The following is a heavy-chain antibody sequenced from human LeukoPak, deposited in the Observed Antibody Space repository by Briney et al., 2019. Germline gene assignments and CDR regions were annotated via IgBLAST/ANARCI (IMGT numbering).Heavy chain of an antibody. J-gene: IGHJ3*02. V-gene: IGHV4-59*01. CDR2: IYYSGST. CDR3: ARDDIGYCSSTSCYSRAFDI. Sequence: PSKTLSLTCTVSGGSISSYYWSWIRQPPGKGLEWIGYIYYSGSTNYNPSLKSRVTISVDTSKNQFSLKLSSVTAADTAVYYCARDDIGYCSSTSCYSRAFDIWGQGTMVTVSS. D-gene: IGHD2-2*01. CDR1: GGSISSYY.